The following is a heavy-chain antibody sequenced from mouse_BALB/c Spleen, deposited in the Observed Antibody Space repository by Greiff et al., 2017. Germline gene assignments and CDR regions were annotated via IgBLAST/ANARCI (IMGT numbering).Heavy chain of an antibody. J-gene: IGHJ3*01. CDR1: GFNIKDTY. D-gene: IGHD1-1*01. CDR3: ARDYYGSSPDAY. CDR2: IDPANGNT. V-gene: IGHV14-3*02. Sequence: EVQLQQSGAELVKPGASVKLSCTASGFNIKDTYMHWVKQRPEQGLEWIGRIDPANGNTKYDPKFQGKATITADTSSNTAYLQLSSLTSEDTAVYYCARDYYGSSPDAYWGQGTLVTVSA.